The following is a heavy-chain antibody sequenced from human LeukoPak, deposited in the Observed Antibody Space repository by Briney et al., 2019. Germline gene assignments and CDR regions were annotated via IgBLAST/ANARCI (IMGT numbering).Heavy chain of an antibody. CDR1: GYTFTSYG. CDR3: ARGPRNYDFWSGYSFHAFDV. J-gene: IGHJ3*01. CDR2: IYPGDSDT. D-gene: IGHD3-3*01. V-gene: IGHV5-51*01. Sequence: KVSCKASGYTFTSYGISWVRQMPGKGLEWMGIIYPGDSDTRYSPSFQGQVTISADKSISTAYLQWSSLKASDTAMYYCARGPRNYDFWSGYSFHAFDVWGQGTMVTVSS.